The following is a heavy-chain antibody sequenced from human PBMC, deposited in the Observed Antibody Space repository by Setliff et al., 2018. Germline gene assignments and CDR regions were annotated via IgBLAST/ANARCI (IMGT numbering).Heavy chain of an antibody. Sequence: TLSLTCTVSDGSISSGGYYWSWIRQHPGKGLEWIGYIYYSGSTYYNPSLKSRVTISVDTSKNQFSLKLSSVTAADTAVYYCARDPLTTTVRHAFDIWGQGTMVTVSS. CDR3: ARDPLTTTVRHAFDI. V-gene: IGHV4-31*02. CDR2: IYYSGST. J-gene: IGHJ3*02. CDR1: DGSISSGGYY. D-gene: IGHD4-4*01.